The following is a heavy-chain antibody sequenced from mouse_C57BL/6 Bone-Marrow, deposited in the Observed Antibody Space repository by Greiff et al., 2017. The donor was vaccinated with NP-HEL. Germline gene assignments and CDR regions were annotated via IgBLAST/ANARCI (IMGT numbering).Heavy chain of an antibody. Sequence: EVKVVESGGGLVQPGGSLKLSCAASGFTFSDYYMYWVRQTPEKRLEWVAYISNGGGSTYYPDTVKGRFTISRDNAKNTLYLQMSRLKSEDTAMYYCARRRDAMDYWGQGTSVTVSS. CDR1: GFTFSDYY. CDR2: ISNGGGST. CDR3: ARRRDAMDY. V-gene: IGHV5-12*01. J-gene: IGHJ4*01.